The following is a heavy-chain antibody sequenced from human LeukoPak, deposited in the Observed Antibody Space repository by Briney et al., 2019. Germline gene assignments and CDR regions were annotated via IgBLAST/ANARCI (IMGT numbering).Heavy chain of an antibody. J-gene: IGHJ4*02. Sequence: SETLSLTCTVSGGFISTYYWSWIRQPAGKGLEWIGRIYTSGSTNYNPSLKSRVTMSADTSKNQFSLELSSVTAADTAVYYCARGSTEMATIFDYWGQGTLVTVSS. CDR1: GGFISTYY. CDR2: IYTSGST. CDR3: ARGSTEMATIFDY. V-gene: IGHV4-4*07. D-gene: IGHD5-24*01.